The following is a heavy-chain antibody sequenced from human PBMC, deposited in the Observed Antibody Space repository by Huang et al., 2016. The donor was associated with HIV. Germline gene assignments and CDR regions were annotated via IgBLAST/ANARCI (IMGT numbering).Heavy chain of an antibody. Sequence: QVQLVQSGAEVKTPGSSVKVSCKASGGTFSKYAISWVRQAPGQGLEWMGGIIPMFGTPNYARKFQGRVMITADDSTSTTYVEVSSLRSEDTALYYCARGQLGSYGDYDVLYWGQGTLVTVSS. CDR3: ARGQLGSYGDYDVLY. V-gene: IGHV1-69*13. D-gene: IGHD4-17*01. CDR1: GGTFSKYA. J-gene: IGHJ4*02. CDR2: IIPMFGTP.